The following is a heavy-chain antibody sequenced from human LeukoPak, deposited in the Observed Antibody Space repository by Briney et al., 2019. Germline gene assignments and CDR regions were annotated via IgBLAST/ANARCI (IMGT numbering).Heavy chain of an antibody. CDR2: INPSGGST. Sequence: ASVKVSCKASGYTFTSYYMHWVRQAPGQGLEWMGIINPSGGSTSYAQKFRGRVTMTRDTSTSTVYMVLSRLGSADTALYYCARETDIAVAANYFDYWGQGTLVTVSS. CDR3: ARETDIAVAANYFDY. J-gene: IGHJ4*02. V-gene: IGHV1-46*01. D-gene: IGHD6-19*01. CDR1: GYTFTSYY.